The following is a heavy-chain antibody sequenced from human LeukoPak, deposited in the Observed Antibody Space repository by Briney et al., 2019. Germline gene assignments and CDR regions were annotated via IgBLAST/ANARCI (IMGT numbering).Heavy chain of an antibody. J-gene: IGHJ4*02. CDR3: ARAPPYNWNFDY. CDR1: GFTFSSYW. CDR2: TNTDGSST. V-gene: IGHV3-74*03. Sequence: GGSLRLSCAASGFTFSSYWMHWVRQAPGKGLVWVSGTNTDGSSTMYADSVKGRFTISRDNAKNSLYLQMSSLRAEDTAVYYCARAPPYNWNFDYWGQGTLVTVSS. D-gene: IGHD1-20*01.